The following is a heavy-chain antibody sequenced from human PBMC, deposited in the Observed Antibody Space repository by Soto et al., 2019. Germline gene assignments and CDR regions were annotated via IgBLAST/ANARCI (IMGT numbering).Heavy chain of an antibody. CDR3: ARLQPAAGDNDLTFDY. CDR1: GYSFTSYW. J-gene: IGHJ4*02. Sequence: EVQLVQSGAEVKKPGESLRISCKGSGYSFTSYWISWVRQMPGKGLEWKGRIDPSDSYTNYSPSFQGHVTISADKSISTADLQWSSLKASDTAMYYCARLQPAAGDNDLTFDYWGQGTLVTVSS. V-gene: IGHV5-10-1*01. CDR2: IDPSDSYT. D-gene: IGHD6-13*01.